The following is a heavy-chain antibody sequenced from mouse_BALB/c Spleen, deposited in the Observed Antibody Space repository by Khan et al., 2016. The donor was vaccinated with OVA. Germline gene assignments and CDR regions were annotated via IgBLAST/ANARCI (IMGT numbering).Heavy chain of an antibody. V-gene: IGHV1-4*01. D-gene: IGHD1-2*01. J-gene: IGHJ4*01. CDR2: INPSSGYT. CDR1: GYTFTSYT. Sequence: QVQLQQSGAELARPGASVKMSCKASGYTFTSYTMHWVKQRPGQGLEWIGYINPSSGYTNYNQKFKDKATLTADKSSSTAYMQLSSLTSEDSAVXYCSRRTTAYTMDYWGQGTSVTVSS. CDR3: SRRTTAYTMDY.